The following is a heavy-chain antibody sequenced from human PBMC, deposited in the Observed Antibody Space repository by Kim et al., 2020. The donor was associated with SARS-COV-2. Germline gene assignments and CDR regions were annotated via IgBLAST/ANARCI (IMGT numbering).Heavy chain of an antibody. CDR3: ARETARFNNGIIDF. D-gene: IGHD1-20*01. CDR1: GFTVSSNY. CDR2: IYSGGST. V-gene: IGHV3-66*01. J-gene: IGHJ4*02. Sequence: GGSLRLSCAASGFTVSSNYMSWVRQAPGKGLERVSLIYSGGSTYYADSVKDRFTISRDNSKNTLYLQMHSLRAEDTAVYYCARETARFNNGIIDFWGKENLITDSS.